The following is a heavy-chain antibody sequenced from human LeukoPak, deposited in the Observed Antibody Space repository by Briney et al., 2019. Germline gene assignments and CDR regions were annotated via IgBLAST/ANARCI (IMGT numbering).Heavy chain of an antibody. CDR1: GFTFSSYT. D-gene: IGHD3-22*01. V-gene: IGHV3-21*01. J-gene: IGHJ4*02. CDR3: ARVNYDSHGCDY. CDR2: ISSSSNYI. Sequence: EAGGSLRLSCAASGFTFSSYTMNWVRQAPGKGLEWVSSISSSSNYIYYADSLKGRFTISRDNAKNSLYLQMNSLRDEDTAVYYCARVNYDSHGCDYWGQGTQVTVSS.